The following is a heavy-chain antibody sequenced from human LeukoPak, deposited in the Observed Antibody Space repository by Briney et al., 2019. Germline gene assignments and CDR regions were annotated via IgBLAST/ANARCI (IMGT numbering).Heavy chain of an antibody. D-gene: IGHD1-1*01. CDR3: ARGSAGKERRWFDP. CDR1: GGSISSYY. CDR2: IYYSGST. Sequence: SETLSLTCTVSGGSISSYYWSWIRQPPGKGLEWSGYIYYSGSTNYNPSLKSRVTISVDTSKNQFSLKLSSVTAADTAVYYCARGSAGKERRWFDPWGQGTQVTVSS. J-gene: IGHJ5*02. V-gene: IGHV4-59*01.